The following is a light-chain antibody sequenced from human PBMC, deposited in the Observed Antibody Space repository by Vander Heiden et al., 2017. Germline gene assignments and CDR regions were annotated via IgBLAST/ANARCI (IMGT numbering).Light chain of an antibody. CDR1: QSVSSN. CDR2: GAS. V-gene: IGKV3-15*01. Sequence: TQSPATLSVSPGERATLSCRASQSVSSNLAWYQQKPGQAPRLLIYGASTRATGIPARFSGSGYGTEFTLTISSRQSEDFAVYYCQQDNNWPPWTFGQGTKVEIK. CDR3: QQDNNWPPWT. J-gene: IGKJ1*01.